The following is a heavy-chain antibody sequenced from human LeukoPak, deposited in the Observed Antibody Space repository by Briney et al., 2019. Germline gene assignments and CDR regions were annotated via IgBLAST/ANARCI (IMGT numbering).Heavy chain of an antibody. D-gene: IGHD3/OR15-3a*01. CDR3: AKDPHNFWTGYFDY. CDR2: ISGSGGTT. V-gene: IGHV3-23*01. CDR1: GFTFSSYA. J-gene: IGHJ4*02. Sequence: GGSLRLSXAASGFTFSSYAMSWVRQAPGKGLEWVSAISGSGGTTYYADSVKGHFTVSRDNSKNTLYLQLNSLRAEDTAVYYCAKDPHNFWTGYFDYWGQGTLVTVSS.